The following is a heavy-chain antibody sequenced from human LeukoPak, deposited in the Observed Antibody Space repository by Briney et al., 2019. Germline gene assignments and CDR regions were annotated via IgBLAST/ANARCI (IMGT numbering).Heavy chain of an antibody. V-gene: IGHV3-15*01. CDR3: TWDYDRS. J-gene: IGHJ5*02. CDR1: GLTFSNAW. Sequence: KSGRSLRLSCAASGLTFSNAWMSSGREAPRGRLEWVGRIKRITDGETTDYAAPVKGRSTISRDDSKNTLYLQINSLKTEDTAVYYCTWDYDRSWGQGTLVSVSS. CDR2: IKRITDGETT. D-gene: IGHD4-17*01.